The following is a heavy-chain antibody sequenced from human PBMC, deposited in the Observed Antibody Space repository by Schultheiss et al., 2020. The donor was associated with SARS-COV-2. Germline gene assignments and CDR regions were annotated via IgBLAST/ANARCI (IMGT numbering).Heavy chain of an antibody. D-gene: IGHD2-2*02. V-gene: IGHV4-4*02. Sequence: SETLSLTCAVSGGSISSSNWWSWVRQPPGKGLEWIGEIYHSGSTNYNPSHKSRVTISVDTSKNQFSLKLSSVTAADTAVYYCATCGSTSCYSLDDFDIWGQGTMVTVSS. CDR1: GGSISSSNW. CDR2: IYHSGST. J-gene: IGHJ3*02. CDR3: ATCGSTSCYSLDDFDI.